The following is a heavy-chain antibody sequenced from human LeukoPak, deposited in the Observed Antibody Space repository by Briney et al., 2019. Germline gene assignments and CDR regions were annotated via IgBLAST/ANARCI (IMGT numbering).Heavy chain of an antibody. D-gene: IGHD3-10*01. V-gene: IGHV3-66*01. CDR1: GFTVSSNY. J-gene: IGHJ4*02. CDR2: LYSGGTT. CDR3: AREEGSYFDY. Sequence: PGGSLRLSCAASGFTVSSNYMSWVRQAPGKGLEWVSVLYSGGTTYYADSVKGRFTISRDNSKNTLYLQMNSLRAEDTAVYYCAREEGSYFDYWGQGTLVTVSS.